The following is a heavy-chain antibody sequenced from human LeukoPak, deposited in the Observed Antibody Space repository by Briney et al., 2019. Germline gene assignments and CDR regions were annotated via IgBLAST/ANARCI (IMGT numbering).Heavy chain of an antibody. V-gene: IGHV4-39*01. J-gene: IGHJ4*02. D-gene: IGHD2-15*01. CDR1: GGSISSSGYY. CDR2: IFYTGST. Sequence: SETLSLTCTVSGGSISSSGYYWGWIRQPPGKGLEWIGSIFYTGSTYYNPSLKSRVTISVDTSKNQFSLKLNSVTAADTAVYYCARHCSGGTCYSDFDYWGQGTLVTVSS. CDR3: ARHCSGGTCYSDFDY.